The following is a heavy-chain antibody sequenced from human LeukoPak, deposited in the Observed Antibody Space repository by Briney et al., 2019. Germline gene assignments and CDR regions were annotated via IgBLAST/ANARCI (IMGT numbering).Heavy chain of an antibody. Sequence: ASVKVSCKASGYTFTGYYMHWVRQAPGQGLEWMGWINPNSGGTNYAQKFQGRVTMTRDTSISTAYMELSSLRSEDTAVYYCARGQGGPLWLPDYWGQGTLVTVSS. D-gene: IGHD5-18*01. J-gene: IGHJ4*02. CDR3: ARGQGGPLWLPDY. CDR2: INPNSGGT. V-gene: IGHV1-2*02. CDR1: GYTFTGYY.